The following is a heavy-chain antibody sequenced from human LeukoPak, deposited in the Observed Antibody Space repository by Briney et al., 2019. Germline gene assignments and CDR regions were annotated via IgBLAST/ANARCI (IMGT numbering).Heavy chain of an antibody. V-gene: IGHV3-13*01. CDR1: GFTFSSYD. D-gene: IGHD3-22*01. CDR3: ARRNYYDSSGKGNYFDY. Sequence: GGSLRLSCAASGFTFSSYDIHWVRQATGKGLEGVSGIGTAGEIYYPGSVKGRFTISRENAKNSLYLQMNSLRAGDTAVYYCARRNYYDSSGKGNYFDYWGQGTLVTVSS. CDR2: IGTAGEI. J-gene: IGHJ4*02.